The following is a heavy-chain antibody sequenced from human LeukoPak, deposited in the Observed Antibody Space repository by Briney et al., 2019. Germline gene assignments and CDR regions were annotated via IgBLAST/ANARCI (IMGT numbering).Heavy chain of an antibody. Sequence: GGSLRLSCAASGFTFSGYAMSWVRRSPGEGLEWVSAISGSDGSTYYADSVKGRFTISRDNSKNTLYLQMNSLRDEDTAVYYCAKDGQSLGYCTNGVCYVYYYGMDVWGQETTVTVS. D-gene: IGHD2-8*01. CDR3: AKDGQSLGYCTNGVCYVYYYGMDV. CDR1: GFTFSGYA. J-gene: IGHJ6*02. V-gene: IGHV3-23*01. CDR2: ISGSDGST.